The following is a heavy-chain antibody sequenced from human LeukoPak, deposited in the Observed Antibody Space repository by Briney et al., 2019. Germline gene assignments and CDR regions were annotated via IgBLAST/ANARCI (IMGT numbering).Heavy chain of an antibody. CDR2: ISYDGSNK. CDR1: GFTFSSYG. CDR3: ARDSSYDSPGVDAFDI. Sequence: GGSLRLSCAASGFTFSSYGMHWVRQAPGKGLEWVAVISYDGSNKYYADSVKGRFTISRDNSKNTLYLQMNSLRAEDTAVYYCARDSSYDSPGVDAFDIWGQGTMVTVSS. J-gene: IGHJ3*02. D-gene: IGHD3-22*01. V-gene: IGHV3-30*03.